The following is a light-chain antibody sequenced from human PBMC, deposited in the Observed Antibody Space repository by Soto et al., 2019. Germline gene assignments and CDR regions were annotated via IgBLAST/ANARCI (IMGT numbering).Light chain of an antibody. J-gene: IGKJ1*01. CDR3: QHYNNWPPWT. V-gene: IGKV3-15*01. Sequence: EIVMMQSPATLSVSPGERVTLSCRASQSVSSNLAWYQQKPGQAPRLLIYGASTRATGIPARFSGSGSGTEFTLTISSLQSEDFAVYYCQHYNNWPPWTFGQGTKVDIK. CDR1: QSVSSN. CDR2: GAS.